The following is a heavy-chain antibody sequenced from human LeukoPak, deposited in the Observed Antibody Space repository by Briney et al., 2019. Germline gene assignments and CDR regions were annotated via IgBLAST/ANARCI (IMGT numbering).Heavy chain of an antibody. CDR3: ARDVHGDYGSGWFDP. CDR2: IMPLFGTA. D-gene: IGHD4-17*01. V-gene: IGHV1-69*05. Sequence: ASVKVSCXTSGGTFNSPAISWVRQAPGQGLERLGGIMPLFGTAGYAQKFQGRVTITKDESTRTVYLELTSLTSDDTAVYYCARDVHGDYGSGWFDPWGQGTLVSVSS. CDR1: GGTFNSPA. J-gene: IGHJ5*02.